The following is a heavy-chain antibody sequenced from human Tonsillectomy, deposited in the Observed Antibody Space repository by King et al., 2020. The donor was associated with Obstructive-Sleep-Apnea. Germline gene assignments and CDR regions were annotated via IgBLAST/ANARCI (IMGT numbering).Heavy chain of an antibody. V-gene: IGHV3-7*01. CDR1: GFPFSSYW. CDR2: IKQDGSDK. J-gene: IGHJ4*02. Sequence: VQLVESGGGLVQPGGSLRLSCAASGFPFSSYWMSWVRQAPGKGLEWVANIKQDGSDKYYVDSVKGRFTISRNNAMNSLFLQMDSLRAEDTAVYYCARYVWLSSWYYFDYWGQGTLVTVSS. D-gene: IGHD6-13*01. CDR3: ARYVWLSSWYYFDY.